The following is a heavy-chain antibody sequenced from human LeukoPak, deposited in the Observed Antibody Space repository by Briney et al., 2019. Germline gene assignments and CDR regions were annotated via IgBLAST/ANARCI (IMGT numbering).Heavy chain of an antibody. CDR2: IIPIFGTA. Sequence: SVTVSCKASGGTFSSYAISWVRQAPGQGLEWMGGIIPIFGTANYAQKFQGRVTITADESTSTAYMELSSLRSEDTAVYYCARAFESYYYDSSGYYFDYWGQGTLVTVSS. CDR1: GGTFSSYA. CDR3: ARAFESYYYDSSGYYFDY. D-gene: IGHD3-22*01. J-gene: IGHJ4*02. V-gene: IGHV1-69*13.